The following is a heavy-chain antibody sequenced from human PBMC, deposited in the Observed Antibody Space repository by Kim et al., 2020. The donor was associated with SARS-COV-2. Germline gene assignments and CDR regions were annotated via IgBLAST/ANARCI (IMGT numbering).Heavy chain of an antibody. CDR2: INTKTGNP. J-gene: IGHJ4*02. CDR3: ARHSRQTGSSLPFSY. D-gene: IGHD1-1*01. Sequence: ASVKVSCKASGYTFRTYDMDWVRQAPGQGLEWIGWINTKTGNPTYTQGFTGRFVLSLDTSVSTSYLQISSLKAEDTAVYYCARHSRQTGSSLPFSYWGQGPLVSASS. CDR1: GYTFRTYD. V-gene: IGHV7-4-1*02.